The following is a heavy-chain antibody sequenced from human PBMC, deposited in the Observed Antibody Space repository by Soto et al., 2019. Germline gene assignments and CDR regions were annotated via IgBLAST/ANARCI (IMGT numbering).Heavy chain of an antibody. V-gene: IGHV3-33*01. J-gene: IGHJ4*02. CDR3: ARDDSSSSSGDY. Sequence: QVQLVESGGGVVQPGRSLRPSCAASGFTFSSYGMHWVRQAPGKGLGWVAVIWYDGSNKYYADSVKGRFTISRDNSNNTLYLQMNSLSAEDTAVYYCARDDSSSSSGDYWGQGTLVTVSS. CDR2: IWYDGSNK. CDR1: GFTFSSYG. D-gene: IGHD6-6*01.